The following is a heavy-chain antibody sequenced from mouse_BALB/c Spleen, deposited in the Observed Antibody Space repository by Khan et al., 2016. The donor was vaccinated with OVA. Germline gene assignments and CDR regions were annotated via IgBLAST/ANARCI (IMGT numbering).Heavy chain of an antibody. Sequence: VQLQESGAELARPGASVKMSCKASGYAFTSYTIHWIKKSPGQGLEWIGYINPSNGYTNYNQKFKDKATLTTDKSSTTAYLQLSSLTSDDSAIYSCVRDGAYHRSDGWFAYWGQGTLVTVSA. CDR1: GYAFTSYT. J-gene: IGHJ3*01. CDR2: INPSNGYT. D-gene: IGHD2-14*01. CDR3: VRDGAYHRSDGWFAY. V-gene: IGHV1-4*01.